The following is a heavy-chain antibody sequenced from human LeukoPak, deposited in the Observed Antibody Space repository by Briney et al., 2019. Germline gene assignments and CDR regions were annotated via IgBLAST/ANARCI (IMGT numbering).Heavy chain of an antibody. V-gene: IGHV3-30*02. CDR2: IRYNGSNK. CDR3: AKALSGGEQRDAFDI. Sequence: GRSLRLSCAASGLTFSSYGMHWVRQAPGKALEWVAFIRYNGSNKYYADSVKGRFTISRDNSKNTLYLQMNSLRAEDTAVYYCAKALSGGEQRDAFDIWGQGTMVTVSS. CDR1: GLTFSSYG. D-gene: IGHD3-10*01. J-gene: IGHJ3*02.